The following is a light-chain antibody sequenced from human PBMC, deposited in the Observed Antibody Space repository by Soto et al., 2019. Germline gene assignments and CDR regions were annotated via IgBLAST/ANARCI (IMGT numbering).Light chain of an antibody. V-gene: IGLV1-40*01. CDR2: GNN. J-gene: IGLJ1*01. CDR1: SSNIGAGYD. CDR3: QSYDSSLSGSYV. Sequence: QSVLTQPPSVSGAPGQRVTISCTGGSSNIGAGYDVHWYQRLPGTAPKVLIYGNNNRPSGFPDRFSGSKSGTSASLAITGLQAEDEADYYCQSYDSSLSGSYVFGTGTKLTVL.